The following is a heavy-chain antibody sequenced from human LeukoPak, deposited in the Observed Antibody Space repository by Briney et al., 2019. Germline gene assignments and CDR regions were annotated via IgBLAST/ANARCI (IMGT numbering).Heavy chain of an antibody. CDR2: ISAHNGNT. CDR1: GYTFTSYG. CDR3: ARVLGYDSSGYYSDY. J-gene: IGHJ4*02. Sequence: GASVKVSCKASGYTFTSYGISWARQAPGQGLEWMGWISAHNGNTNYAQKLQGRVTMTTDTSTSTAYMELRSLRSDDTAVYYCARVLGYDSSGYYSDYWGQGTLVTVSS. D-gene: IGHD3-22*01. V-gene: IGHV1-18*01.